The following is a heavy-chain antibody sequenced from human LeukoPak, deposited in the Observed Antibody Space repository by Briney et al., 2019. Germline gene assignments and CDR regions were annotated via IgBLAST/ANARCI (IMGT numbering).Heavy chain of an antibody. CDR3: ARATFDT. J-gene: IGHJ4*02. CDR1: GFTGSNNY. CDR2: IYSGGST. Sequence: GGSLRLSCAASGFTGSNNYISWVRQAPGKGLEWVAVIYSGGSTKYADSVKARFTISRDNSKNTVYLQMNSLRADDTAVYYCARATFDTWGKGT. V-gene: IGHV3-53*01.